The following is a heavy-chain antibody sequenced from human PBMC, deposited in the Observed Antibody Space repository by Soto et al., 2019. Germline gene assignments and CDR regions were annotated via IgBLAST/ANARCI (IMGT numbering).Heavy chain of an antibody. J-gene: IGHJ4*02. D-gene: IGHD6-13*01. CDR3: ARPAQCASNWYRSDY. CDR2: INAGNTHT. CDR1: GYTFSHYA. V-gene: IGHV1-3*01. Sequence: ASVKVSCKASGYTFSHYALHWVRQAPGQRLEWMGWINAGNTHTKYSQKFQGRVTFTRDTSASTAYMELSSLTSEDTAVYYCARPAQCASNWYRSDYWGQGTQVTVSA.